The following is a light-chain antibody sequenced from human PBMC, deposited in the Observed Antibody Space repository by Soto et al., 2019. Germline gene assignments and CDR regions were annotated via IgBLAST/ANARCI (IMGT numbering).Light chain of an antibody. CDR2: GAS. J-gene: IGKJ4*01. V-gene: IGKV3-20*01. CDR1: QSVSSSY. CDR3: QQYGSFPVT. Sequence: EIVLTQSPGTLSLSPGERATLSCRASQSVSSSYLAWYQQKPGQAPRLLIYGASSRATGIPDRFSGSGSGTDFTLNISRLEPEDFAVYYCQQYGSFPVTFGGGTNVELK.